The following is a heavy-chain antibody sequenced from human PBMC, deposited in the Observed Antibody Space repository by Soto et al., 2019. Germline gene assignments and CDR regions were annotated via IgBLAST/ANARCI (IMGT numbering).Heavy chain of an antibody. Sequence: SVKVSCKASGGTFSSYAISWGRQAPGQGREWMGGIIPICGTANYAQKFQGRVTITADESTSTAYMELSSLRSDDPAVYYCATQGVYSHGYVYWGQGTLVTVSS. CDR2: IIPICGTA. CDR1: GGTFSSYA. J-gene: IGHJ4*02. V-gene: IGHV1-69*13. CDR3: ATQGVYSHGYVY. D-gene: IGHD5-18*01.